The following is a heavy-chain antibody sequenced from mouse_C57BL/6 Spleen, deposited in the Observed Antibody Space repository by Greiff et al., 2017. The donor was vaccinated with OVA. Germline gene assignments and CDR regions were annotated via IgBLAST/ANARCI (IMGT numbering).Heavy chain of an antibody. V-gene: IGHV5-6*02. J-gene: IGHJ1*03. CDR2: ISSGGSYT. CDR1: GFTFSSYG. Sequence: EVKVVESGGDLVKPGGSLKLSCAASGFTFSSYGMSWVRQTPAKRLEWVATISSGGSYTYYPDSVKGRFTISRDNAKNTLYLQMSSLKSEDTAMYYCARRGYYGSSDWYFDVWGTGTTVTVSS. CDR3: ARRGYYGSSDWYFDV. D-gene: IGHD1-1*01.